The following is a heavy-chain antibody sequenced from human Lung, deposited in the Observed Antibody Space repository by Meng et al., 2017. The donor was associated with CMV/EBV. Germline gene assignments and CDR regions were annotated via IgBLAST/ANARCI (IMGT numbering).Heavy chain of an antibody. Sequence: GGSXRLFCAASGFTFNTYWMTWVRQAPGKGLEWVATLNQDGSQKYYVDSVKGRFTVSKDNAKNSLSLQMSSLRVEDTAVYYCATDTGSHWGQGTLVTVSS. CDR3: ATDTGSH. D-gene: IGHD3-10*01. J-gene: IGHJ4*02. V-gene: IGHV3-7*01. CDR2: LNQDGSQK. CDR1: GFTFNTYW.